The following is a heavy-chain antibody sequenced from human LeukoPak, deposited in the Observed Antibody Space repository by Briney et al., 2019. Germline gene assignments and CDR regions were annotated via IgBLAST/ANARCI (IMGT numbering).Heavy chain of an antibody. Sequence: GGSLRLSCAASGFTFSSYWMTWVRQAPGKGLEWVANIKEDGGEAYYVDSVKGRFTVSRDNAKESLYLQLNSLRAEDTAVYYCARAHCTATSCHHFDYWGQGALVTVSS. V-gene: IGHV3-7*03. CDR2: IKEDGGEA. D-gene: IGHD2-2*01. CDR3: ARAHCTATSCHHFDY. CDR1: GFTFSSYW. J-gene: IGHJ4*02.